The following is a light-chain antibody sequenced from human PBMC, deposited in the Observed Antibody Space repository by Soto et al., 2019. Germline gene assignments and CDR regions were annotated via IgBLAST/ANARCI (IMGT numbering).Light chain of an antibody. CDR2: EVT. Sequence: QSALTQPPSASGSPGQSVTISCTGTSSDIGTYDYVSWYQQHPGKAPKLIIYEVTNRPSGVSSRFSGSKSGDTASLTISGLQAEDEADYYCSSYTRSSRPVFGVGTKLTVL. CDR3: SSYTRSSRPV. V-gene: IGLV2-14*01. CDR1: SSDIGTYDY. J-gene: IGLJ3*02.